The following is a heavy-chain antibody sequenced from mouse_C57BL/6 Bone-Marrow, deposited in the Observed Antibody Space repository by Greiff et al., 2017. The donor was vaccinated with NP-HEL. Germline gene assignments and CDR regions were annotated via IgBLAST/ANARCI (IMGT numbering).Heavy chain of an antibody. CDR3: AKGYGSSWFAY. D-gene: IGHD1-1*01. V-gene: IGHV1-66*01. Sequence: VQLQQSGPELVKPGASVKISCKASGYSFTSYYIHWVKQRPGQGLEWIGWIYPGSGNTKYNEKFKGKATLTADTSSSTAYMQLSSLTSEGSAVYYCAKGYGSSWFAYWGQGTLVTVSA. CDR2: IYPGSGNT. J-gene: IGHJ3*01. CDR1: GYSFTSYY.